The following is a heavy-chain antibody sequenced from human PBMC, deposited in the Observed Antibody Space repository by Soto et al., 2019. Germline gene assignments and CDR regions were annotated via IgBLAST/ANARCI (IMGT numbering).Heavy chain of an antibody. CDR2: IYYSGST. Sequence: QVQLQESGPGLVKPSQTLSLTCTVSGGSISSGGYYWSWIRQHPGKGLEWIGYIYYSGSTYYNPSIKSRVTIPVDKSKDQISLKLSTVTAADTAVYYCASSLGELSLYPVGYFDYWGQGTLVTVSS. V-gene: IGHV4-31*03. CDR3: ASSLGELSLYPVGYFDY. D-gene: IGHD3-16*02. CDR1: GGSISSGGYY. J-gene: IGHJ4*02.